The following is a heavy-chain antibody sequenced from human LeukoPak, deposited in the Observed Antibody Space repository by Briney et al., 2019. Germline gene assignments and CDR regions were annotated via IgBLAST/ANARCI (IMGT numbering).Heavy chain of an antibody. CDR2: IYSGGNT. J-gene: IGHJ4*02. CDR1: GFTVSNNY. Sequence: GGSLRLSYAASGFTVSNNYMTWVRQAPGKGLEWVSVIYSGGNTYYADSVKGRFTISRDNSENTLYLQMNSLRAEDTAVYYCARGGVTLIVPIFWGQGTLVTVSS. V-gene: IGHV3-53*01. D-gene: IGHD3-22*01. CDR3: ARGGVTLIVPIF.